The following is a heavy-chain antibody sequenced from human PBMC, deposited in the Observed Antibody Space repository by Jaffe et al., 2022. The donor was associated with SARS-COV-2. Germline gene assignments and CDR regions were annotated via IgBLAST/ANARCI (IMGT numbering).Heavy chain of an antibody. Sequence: EVQLVESGGGLVKPGGSLRLSCAASGFTFNNAWMNWVRQAPGKGLEWVGRIRKETDGGATDYAAPVKGRFTISRDDSKNTLYLQMNSLKTEDTAVYYCTTFGSHYYYYGVDVWGQGTTVTVSS. CDR2: IRKETDGGAT. CDR3: TTFGSHYYYYGVDV. CDR1: GFTFNNAW. V-gene: IGHV3-15*01. D-gene: IGHD1-26*01. J-gene: IGHJ6*02.